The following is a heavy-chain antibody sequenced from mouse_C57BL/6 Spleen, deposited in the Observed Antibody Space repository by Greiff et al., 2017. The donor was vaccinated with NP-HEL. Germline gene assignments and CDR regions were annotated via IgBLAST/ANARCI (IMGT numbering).Heavy chain of an antibody. CDR1: GYTFTDYN. CDR3: ARRGPREYYFDY. V-gene: IGHV1-22*01. Sequence: EVQLQQSGPELVKPGASVKMSCKASGYTFTDYNMHWVKQSHGKSLEWIGYINPNNGGTSYNQKFKGKATLTVNKSSSTAYMELRSLTSEDSAVYYCARRGPREYYFDYWGQGTTLTVSS. CDR2: INPNNGGT. J-gene: IGHJ2*01.